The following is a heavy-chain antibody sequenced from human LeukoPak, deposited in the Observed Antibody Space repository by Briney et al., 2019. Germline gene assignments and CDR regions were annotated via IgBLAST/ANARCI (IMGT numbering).Heavy chain of an antibody. D-gene: IGHD3-22*01. CDR3: ARSPYYYDSSGGYHFDY. Sequence: SETLSLTCTVSGGSISSYYWSWIRQPPGKGLEWIGYIYYSGSTNYNPSLKSRVTISVDTSKNQFSLKLSSVTAADTAVYYCARSPYYYDSSGGYHFDYWGQGTLVTVSS. CDR2: IYYSGST. V-gene: IGHV4-59*08. J-gene: IGHJ4*02. CDR1: GGSISSYY.